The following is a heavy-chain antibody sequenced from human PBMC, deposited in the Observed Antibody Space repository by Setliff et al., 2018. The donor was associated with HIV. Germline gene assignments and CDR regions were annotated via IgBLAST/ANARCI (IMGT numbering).Heavy chain of an antibody. CDR1: GGTFGIYG. Sequence: GASVKVSCKASGGTFGIYGISWVRQAPGQGLEWMGGTIPMFGTANYAQKFQGRVTTAADESTNTGYMELSGLRFEDTAVYYCARESACSSTSCPKVLDYWGQGTPVTVS. V-gene: IGHV1-69*13. D-gene: IGHD2-2*01. J-gene: IGHJ4*02. CDR2: TIPMFGTA. CDR3: ARESACSSTSCPKVLDY.